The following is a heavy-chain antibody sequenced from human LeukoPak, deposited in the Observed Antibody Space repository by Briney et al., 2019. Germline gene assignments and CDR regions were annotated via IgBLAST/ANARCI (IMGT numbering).Heavy chain of an antibody. J-gene: IGHJ4*02. CDR2: IHPNDAST. D-gene: IGHD1-20*01. CDR1: GYSFASYW. V-gene: IGHV5-51*01. CDR3: ARHNNWAFDY. Sequence: GESLKISCKASGYSFASYWIGWVRQASGKGLEWMAIIHPNDASTIYSPSFQGQVTISADRSITTAYLQWDTLQASDTAIYYCARHNNWAFDYWDRGTLLTVSS.